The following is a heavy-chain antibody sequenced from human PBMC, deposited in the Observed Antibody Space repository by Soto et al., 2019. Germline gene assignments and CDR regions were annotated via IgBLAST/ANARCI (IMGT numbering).Heavy chain of an antibody. D-gene: IGHD3-22*01. Sequence: SETLSLTCTVSGGSVNSYGYYWTWIRQSPGKGLEWIGSMYYSGDTYHNPSLKSRVSLSVDTSKDQFSLNLTSVTAADTAVYFCVGNSDSSFDYWGRGTLVTVS. J-gene: IGHJ4*02. CDR3: VGNSDSSFDY. CDR2: MYYSGDT. CDR1: GGSVNSYGYY. V-gene: IGHV4-30-4*01.